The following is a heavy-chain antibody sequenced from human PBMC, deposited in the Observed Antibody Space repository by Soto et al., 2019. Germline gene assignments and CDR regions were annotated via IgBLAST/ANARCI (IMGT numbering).Heavy chain of an antibody. CDR2: IYHSGST. CDR3: ARASAGDFDY. V-gene: IGHV4-4*02. D-gene: IGHD6-19*01. CDR1: GGSISSSNW. Sequence: QVQLQESGPGLVKPSGTLSLTCAVSGGSISSSNWWSWVRQPPGKGLEWIGEIYHSGSTNYNPSLTXXVXIXXDKSKNQFSLQLSSVTAADTAVYYCARASAGDFDYWGQGTLVTVSS. J-gene: IGHJ4*02.